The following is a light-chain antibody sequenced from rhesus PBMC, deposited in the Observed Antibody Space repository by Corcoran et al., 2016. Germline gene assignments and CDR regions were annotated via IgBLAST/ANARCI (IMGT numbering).Light chain of an antibody. CDR2: GAS. V-gene: IGKV3-42*03. CDR1: QSVSSN. J-gene: IGKJ2*01. Sequence: EIVMTQSPATLSLSPGERATLSCRASQSVSSNLAWYQQKPGKAPSLLIYGASSRATGIPDRFSGSGDWTDFTLTISSLEPEDFAVYYCQQYSNWPYSFGQGTKVEIK. CDR3: QQYSNWPYS.